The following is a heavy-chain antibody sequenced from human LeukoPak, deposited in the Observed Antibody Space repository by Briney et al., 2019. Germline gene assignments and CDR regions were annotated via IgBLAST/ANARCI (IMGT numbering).Heavy chain of an antibody. CDR1: GFTFSSYA. V-gene: IGHV3-23*01. D-gene: IGHD6-19*01. CDR3: VKAESSGWYLGG. Sequence: GGSLRISCAASGFTFSSYAMIWVRQAPGKGLEWVSTIGGSGYTTYYADSVKGRFTISRDNSRNTVYLQMNSPRAEDTAVYYCVKAESSGWYLGGWGQGTLVTVSS. J-gene: IGHJ4*02. CDR2: IGGSGYTT.